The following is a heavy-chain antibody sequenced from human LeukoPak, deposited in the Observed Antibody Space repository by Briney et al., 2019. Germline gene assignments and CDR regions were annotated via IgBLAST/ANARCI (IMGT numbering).Heavy chain of an antibody. J-gene: IGHJ4*02. Sequence: GGSLRLSCAASGITFNDNWMSWVRQAPGKGLEWVANIKEDGSVKYYVDSVKGRFSISRNNAKSSLYLQMSSLRAEDTAVYYCARDVWTYSGEAFDYWGQGALVTVSS. D-gene: IGHD5-12*01. CDR3: ARDVWTYSGEAFDY. CDR2: IKEDGSVK. V-gene: IGHV3-7*01. CDR1: GITFNDNW.